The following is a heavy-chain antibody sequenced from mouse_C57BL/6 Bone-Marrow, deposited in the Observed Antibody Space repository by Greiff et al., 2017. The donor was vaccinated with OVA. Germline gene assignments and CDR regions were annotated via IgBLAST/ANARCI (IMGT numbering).Heavy chain of an antibody. J-gene: IGHJ2*01. D-gene: IGHD2-1*01. CDR2: INPNNGGT. CDR3: ARGGNYPYYFDY. V-gene: IGHV1-26*01. CDR1: GYTFTDYY. Sequence: EVQLQQSGPELVKPGASVKISCKASGYTFTDYYMNWVKQSHGKSLEWIGDINPNNGGTSYNQKFKGKATLTVDKSSSTAYMELLSLSSEDSAVYYCARGGNYPYYFDYWGQGTTLTVSS.